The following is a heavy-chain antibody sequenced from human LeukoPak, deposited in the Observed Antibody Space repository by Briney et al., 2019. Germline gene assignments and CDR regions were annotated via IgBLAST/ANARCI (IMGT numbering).Heavy chain of an antibody. D-gene: IGHD6-6*01. CDR2: ISAYNGST. V-gene: IGHV1-18*01. CDR1: GYTFTSYG. CDR3: ATTIGARLMYFDY. J-gene: IGHJ4*02. Sequence: ASVKVSCKASGYTFTSYGISWVRQAPGQGLEWMGWISAYNGSTNYAQNLQGRVTMTTDTSTSTAYMEVRSLRSDDTAVYYCATTIGARLMYFDYWGQGTLVTVSS.